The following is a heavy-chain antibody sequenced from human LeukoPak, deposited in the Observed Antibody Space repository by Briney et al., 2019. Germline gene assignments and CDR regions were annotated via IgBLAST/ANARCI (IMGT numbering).Heavy chain of an antibody. D-gene: IGHD3-10*01. V-gene: IGHV4-59*01. CDR3: ARTSPNYYGSGSYPPRV. J-gene: IGHJ4*02. CDR2: IYYSGST. Sequence: SETLSLTCAIYGGSFDGYSWSWIRQSPGKGLEWIGYIYYSGSTYYNPSLKSRVTISVDTSKNQFSLKLSSVTAADTAVYYCARTSPNYYGSGSYPPRVWGQGTLVTVSS. CDR1: GGSFDGYS.